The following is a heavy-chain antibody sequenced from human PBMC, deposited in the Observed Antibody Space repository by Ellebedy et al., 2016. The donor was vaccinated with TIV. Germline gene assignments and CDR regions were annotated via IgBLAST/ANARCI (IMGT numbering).Heavy chain of an antibody. CDR1: GFTFSRYG. J-gene: IGHJ4*02. CDR3: ARDPNSPGDTGHGDY. D-gene: IGHD7-27*01. Sequence: PGGSLRLSCAASGFTFSRYGMHWVRQAPGKGLEWVAFIRYDGSNKYYADSVKGRFTISRDNSKNTLYLQMNSLRAEDTAVYYCARDPNSPGDTGHGDYWGQGVVVTVST. V-gene: IGHV3-30*02. CDR2: IRYDGSNK.